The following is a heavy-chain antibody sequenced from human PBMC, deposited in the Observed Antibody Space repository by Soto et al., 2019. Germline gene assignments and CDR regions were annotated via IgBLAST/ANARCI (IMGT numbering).Heavy chain of an antibody. CDR2: IYYRGST. Sequence: SETLSLTWIASGGSISSHYWSWIRQPQGKGLEWIGYIYYRGSTHYNPSLRSRVTLSVDTSKNQFSLRLSSVTAADTAVYYCARHGHWAPFDDWGQGTLVTVSS. D-gene: IGHD3-16*01. J-gene: IGHJ4*02. CDR3: ARHGHWAPFDD. CDR1: GGSISSHY. V-gene: IGHV4-59*08.